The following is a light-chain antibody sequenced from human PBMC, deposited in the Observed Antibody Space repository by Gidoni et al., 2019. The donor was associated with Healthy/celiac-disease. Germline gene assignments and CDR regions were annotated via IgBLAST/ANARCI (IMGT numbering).Light chain of an antibody. V-gene: IGKV1-39*01. Sequence: DIQMTQSPSSLSASVGDRVTITCRESQSMSIYLNWYQQKPGKAPKLLIYAASSLQSGVPSRFSGSGSGTDFTLTISSLQPEDFETYYCQQSYRTPYTFGQGTKLEIK. CDR3: QQSYRTPYT. CDR2: AAS. J-gene: IGKJ2*01. CDR1: QSMSIY.